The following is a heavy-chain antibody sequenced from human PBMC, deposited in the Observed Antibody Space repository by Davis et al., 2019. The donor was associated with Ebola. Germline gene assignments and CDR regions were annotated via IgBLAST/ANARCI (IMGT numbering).Heavy chain of an antibody. Sequence: GESLKISCAASVFTFSNYWMYWVRQAPGEGLMCVSRINSDGTFTTYADSVKGRFTISRDNAKNTLYLQMNSLRAEDTAIYYCTRDFDWDGGYWGPGTLVTVSS. J-gene: IGHJ4*02. CDR3: TRDFDWDGGY. D-gene: IGHD3-16*01. V-gene: IGHV3-74*01. CDR1: VFTFSNYW. CDR2: INSDGTFT.